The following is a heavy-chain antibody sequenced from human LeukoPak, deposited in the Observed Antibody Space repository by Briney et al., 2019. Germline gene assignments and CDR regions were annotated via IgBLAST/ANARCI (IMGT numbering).Heavy chain of an antibody. Sequence: SQTLSLTCTVSGGSISSGGYYWSWIRQHPGKGLEWIGYIYYSGSTYYNPSLKSRVTISVDTSKNQFSLKLSSVTAADTAVYYCARGRGYSGYDYRWFDPWGQGTLVTVSS. CDR1: GGSISSGGYY. J-gene: IGHJ5*02. CDR3: ARGRGYSGYDYRWFDP. CDR2: IYYSGST. D-gene: IGHD5-12*01. V-gene: IGHV4-31*03.